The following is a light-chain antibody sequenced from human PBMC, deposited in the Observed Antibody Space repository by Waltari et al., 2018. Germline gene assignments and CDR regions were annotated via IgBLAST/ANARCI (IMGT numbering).Light chain of an antibody. CDR1: QSLLHSDGKTY. J-gene: IGKJ2*01. CDR3: MQAVNLLYT. V-gene: IGKV2-29*02. CDR2: EVS. Sequence: DIVMTQTPLSLSVTPGQSPSIPCTSSQSLLHSDGKTYLYWYLQKPGQSPQLLISEVSSRFSGVPDRFSGSGSGTDFTLKISRVEAEDVGIYYCMQAVNLLYTFGQGTKLEIK.